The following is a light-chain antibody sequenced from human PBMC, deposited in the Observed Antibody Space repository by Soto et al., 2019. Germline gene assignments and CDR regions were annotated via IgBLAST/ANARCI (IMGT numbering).Light chain of an antibody. CDR2: KAS. V-gene: IGKV1-5*03. CDR3: QQYNSYRT. J-gene: IGKJ1*01. Sequence: DIQMTQSPSTLPASVGDRVTITCRASQSIISWLAWYQQXPGKAPKLLIYKASSSESGVPSRFSGSGAGTEFTLTISSLQPDDSASYYYQQYNSYRTFGQGTKVDIK. CDR1: QSIISW.